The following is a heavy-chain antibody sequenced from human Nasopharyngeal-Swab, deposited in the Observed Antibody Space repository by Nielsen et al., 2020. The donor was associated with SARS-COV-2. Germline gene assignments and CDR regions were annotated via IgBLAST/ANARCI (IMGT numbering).Heavy chain of an antibody. CDR3: ARQNVLKHLEWTSTFYSYRIDV. CDR1: GYFLSSGYY. D-gene: IGHD2/OR15-2a*01. CDR2: LSHRGNT. J-gene: IGHJ6*03. Sequence: SETLSLTCSVSGYFLSSGYYCGWIRQSPRKGLEWIGSLSHRGNTYYKSSLKSRVTMSLDTSKNQFSLNLRSVTAADTATYYCARQNVLKHLEWTSTFYSYRIDVWGKGTTVTVSS. V-gene: IGHV4-38-2*02.